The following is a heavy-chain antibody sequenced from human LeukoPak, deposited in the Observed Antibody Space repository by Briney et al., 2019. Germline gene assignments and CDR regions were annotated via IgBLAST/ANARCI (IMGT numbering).Heavy chain of an antibody. V-gene: IGHV4-61*02. CDR2: IYTSGST. J-gene: IGHJ4*02. CDR3: ARVHYDILTGYFVSSGWGYFDY. CDR1: GGSISSGSYY. Sequence: PSETLSLTCTVSGGSISSGSYYWRWIRQPAGKGLEWIGRIYTSGSTNYNPSLKSRVTISVDTSKNQFSLKLSSVTAADTAVYYCARVHYDILTGYFVSSGWGYFDYWGQGTLVTVSS. D-gene: IGHD3-9*01.